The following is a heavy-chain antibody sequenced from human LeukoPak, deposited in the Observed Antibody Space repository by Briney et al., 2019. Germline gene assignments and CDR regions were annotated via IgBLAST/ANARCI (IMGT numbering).Heavy chain of an antibody. V-gene: IGHV3-74*01. CDR3: ARTSSGYSSDVFDI. D-gene: IGHD3-22*01. J-gene: IGHJ3*02. CDR1: GFIFSSSW. CDR2: ISNEGSST. Sequence: PGGSLRLSCAASGFIFSSSWMHWVRQAPGKGLVWVSGISNEGSSTRYADSVKGRITISRDNAKKRLYLQMNSLRAEDTAVYYCARTSSGYSSDVFDIWGQGQWSPSLQ.